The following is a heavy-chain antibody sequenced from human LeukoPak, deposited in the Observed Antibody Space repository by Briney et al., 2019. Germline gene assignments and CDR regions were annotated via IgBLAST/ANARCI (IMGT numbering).Heavy chain of an antibody. J-gene: IGHJ4*02. CDR3: ARHDIIAVAFSY. CDR2: ISYSGST. Sequence: SETLSLTCTVSGSCISSISYYWGWIRQPPGKGLEWIGSISYSGSTYYNPSLKSRVTISVDTSKNQFSLNLSSVTAADTAVYYCARHDIIAVAFSYWGQGTLVTVSS. CDR1: GSCISSISYY. V-gene: IGHV4-39*01. D-gene: IGHD6-19*01.